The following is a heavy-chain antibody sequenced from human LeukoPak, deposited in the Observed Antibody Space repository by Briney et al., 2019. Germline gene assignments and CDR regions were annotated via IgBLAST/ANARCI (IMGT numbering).Heavy chain of an antibody. Sequence: ASVKVSCKASGYTFTGYYMHWVRQAPGQGLEWMGWINPNSGGTNYAQKFQGRVTMTRDTSISTAYMELSRLRSDDTAVYYCVRGATGAHLHSLLFDYWGQGTLVTVSS. CDR2: INPNSGGT. J-gene: IGHJ4*02. CDR3: VRGATGAHLHSLLFDY. V-gene: IGHV1-2*02. D-gene: IGHD1-26*01. CDR1: GYTFTGYY.